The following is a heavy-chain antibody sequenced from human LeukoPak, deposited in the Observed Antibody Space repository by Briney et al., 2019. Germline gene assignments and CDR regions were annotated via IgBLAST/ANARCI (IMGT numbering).Heavy chain of an antibody. D-gene: IGHD1-1*01. CDR1: GYTFTSYD. CDR3: ARERPWNDGAFDI. CDR2: MNPNSGNK. Sequence: ASVKVSCKASGYTFTSYDINWVRQATGQGLEWMGWMNPNSGNKGYAQKFQGRVTITRNTSISTAYMELSSLRSEDTAVYYCARERPWNDGAFDIWGQGTMVTVSS. J-gene: IGHJ3*02. V-gene: IGHV1-8*03.